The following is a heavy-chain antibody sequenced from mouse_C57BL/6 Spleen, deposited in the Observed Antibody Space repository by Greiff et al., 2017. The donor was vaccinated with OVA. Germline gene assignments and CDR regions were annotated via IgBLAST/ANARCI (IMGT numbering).Heavy chain of an antibody. CDR3: ARSDYYGSIHFDY. D-gene: IGHD1-1*01. CDR1: GYTFTSYW. J-gene: IGHJ2*01. CDR2: IHPNSGST. V-gene: IGHV1-64*01. Sequence: QVQLQQPGAELVKPGASVKLSCKASGYTFTSYWMHWVKQRPGKGLEWIGLIHPNSGSTNYNEKFTSKATLTVDKASSTAYMQLSSLTSEDSAFYYCARSDYYGSIHFDYWGQGTTLTVSS.